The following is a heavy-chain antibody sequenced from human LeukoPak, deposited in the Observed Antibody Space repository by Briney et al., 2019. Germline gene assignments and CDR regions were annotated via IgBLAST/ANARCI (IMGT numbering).Heavy chain of an antibody. D-gene: IGHD3-10*02. J-gene: IGHJ6*04. CDR3: AELGITMIGGV. Sequence: PGGSLRLSCAASGFTFSSYAMTWVRQAPGKGLEWVSYISSSGSTIYYADSVKGRFTISRDNAKNSLYLQMNSLRAEDTAVYYCAELGITMIGGVWGKGTTVTISS. CDR2: ISSSGSTI. CDR1: GFTFSSYA. V-gene: IGHV3-48*03.